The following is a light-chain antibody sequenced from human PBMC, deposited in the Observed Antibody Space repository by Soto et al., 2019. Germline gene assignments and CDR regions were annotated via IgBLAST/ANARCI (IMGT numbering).Light chain of an antibody. J-gene: IGKJ2*01. V-gene: IGKV3-20*01. CDR2: GAS. Sequence: EIVLTQSPGTLSLSPGERATLSCRASQSVSSSYLAWYQQKPGQAPRLLIYGASSRATGIPDRFSGSVSGTDFTLTISRLEPEDFAVYYCQQYGSSQGYTFGQGTKLEIK. CDR3: QQYGSSQGYT. CDR1: QSVSSSY.